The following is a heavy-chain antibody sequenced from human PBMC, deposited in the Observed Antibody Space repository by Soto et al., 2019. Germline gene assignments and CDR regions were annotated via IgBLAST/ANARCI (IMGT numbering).Heavy chain of an antibody. CDR3: ARGGDYYDSSGYYPLYYGMDV. CDR1: GYTFTSYG. D-gene: IGHD3-22*01. Sequence: ASVKVSCKASGYTFTSYGISWVRQAPGQGLEWMGWISAYNGNTNYAQKLQGRVTMTTDTSTSTAYMELRSLRSDDTAVYYCARGGDYYDSSGYYPLYYGMDVWGXGTTVTVSS. V-gene: IGHV1-18*04. CDR2: ISAYNGNT. J-gene: IGHJ6*02.